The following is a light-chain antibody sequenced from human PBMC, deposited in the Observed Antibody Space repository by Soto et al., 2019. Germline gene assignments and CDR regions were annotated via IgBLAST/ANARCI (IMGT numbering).Light chain of an antibody. CDR3: QAWDSSTRVVV. Sequence: SYELTQPPSVSVSPGQTASITCSGDKLGDKYACWYQQKPGQSPVLVIYQDSKRPSGIPERFSGSNSGNTATLTISGTQAMDEADYYSQAWDSSTRVVVFGGGTKVTVL. CDR1: KLGDKY. J-gene: IGLJ2*01. V-gene: IGLV3-1*01. CDR2: QDS.